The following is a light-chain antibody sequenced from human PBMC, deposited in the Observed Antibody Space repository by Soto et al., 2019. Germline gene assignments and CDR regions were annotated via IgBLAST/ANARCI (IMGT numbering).Light chain of an antibody. V-gene: IGKV1-9*01. CDR2: DAS. Sequence: IRLTQSPSSLSASVGDRVTIPCRASQGISSYLGWYQQKPGKAPNLLIYDASTLHSGVPSRFSGGGSGTDFTLTISSLQPEDFATYYCQQVNVYPSTFGGGTKVEIK. J-gene: IGKJ4*01. CDR1: QGISSY. CDR3: QQVNVYPST.